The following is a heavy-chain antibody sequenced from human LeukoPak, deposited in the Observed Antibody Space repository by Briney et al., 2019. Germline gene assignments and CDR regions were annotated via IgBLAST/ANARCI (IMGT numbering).Heavy chain of an antibody. CDR1: GYTFTSYG. J-gene: IGHJ4*02. Sequence: GASVKVSCKASGYTFTSYGISWVRQAPGQGLERMGWISPYNGNTNYAQKLQGRVTMTTDTSTSTAYMDLRSLRSDDTAVYYCARGSPLPNTADDSFDYWGQGTLVTVSA. D-gene: IGHD5-18*01. V-gene: IGHV1-18*01. CDR3: ARGSPLPNTADDSFDY. CDR2: ISPYNGNT.